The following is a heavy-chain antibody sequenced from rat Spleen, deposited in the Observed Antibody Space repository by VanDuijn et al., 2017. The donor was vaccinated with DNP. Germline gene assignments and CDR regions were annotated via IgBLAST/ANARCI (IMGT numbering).Heavy chain of an antibody. CDR1: GFTFSNYG. V-gene: IGHV5S13*01. CDR2: IGSTGTNS. D-gene: IGHD4-3*01. J-gene: IGHJ4*01. CDR3: ARYNSGYYAMDA. Sequence: EVRLVESGGGLVQPGRSLKLSCAASGFTFSNYGMAWVRQTPGKGLEWVATIGSTGTNSYYRNSVEGRFSISRDNARNTLYLQMDSLRSEDTATYYCARYNSGYYAMDAWGQGSSVTVSS.